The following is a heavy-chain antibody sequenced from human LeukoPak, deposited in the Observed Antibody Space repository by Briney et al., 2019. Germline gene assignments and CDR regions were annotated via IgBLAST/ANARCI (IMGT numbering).Heavy chain of an antibody. CDR3: AKSTTFPYFWNFDL. J-gene: IGHJ2*01. D-gene: IGHD5/OR15-5a*01. CDR2: ISFRGNT. Sequence: TPSETLSLTCTVSGGSFNTYYWTWIRQPPGQGLEWIGYISFRGNTNYNPSLKSRIIISLDTSKNQFSLKLSSVTAADTAVYYCAKSTTFPYFWNFDLWGRGTLVTVSS. CDR1: GGSFNTYY. V-gene: IGHV4-59*08.